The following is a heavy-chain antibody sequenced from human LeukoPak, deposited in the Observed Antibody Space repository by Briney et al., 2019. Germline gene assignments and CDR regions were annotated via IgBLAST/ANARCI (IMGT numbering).Heavy chain of an antibody. Sequence: QTGGSLRLSCAASGFTFSSYGMHWVRQAPGKGLEWVAVIWYDGSNKYYADSVKGRFTISRDNSKNTLYLQMNSLRAEDTAVYYCARAAGRYGPSPPYYWGQGTLVTVSS. J-gene: IGHJ4*02. CDR3: ARAAGRYGPSPPYY. D-gene: IGHD5-18*01. V-gene: IGHV3-33*01. CDR1: GFTFSSYG. CDR2: IWYDGSNK.